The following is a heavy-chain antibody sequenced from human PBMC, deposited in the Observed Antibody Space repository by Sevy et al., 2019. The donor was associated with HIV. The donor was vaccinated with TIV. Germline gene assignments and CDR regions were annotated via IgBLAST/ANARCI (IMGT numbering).Heavy chain of an antibody. CDR1: GFTFATYW. D-gene: IGHD3-16*02. CDR3: ARALADWGSFHYSS. V-gene: IGHV3-7*01. J-gene: IGHJ4*02. CDR2: IKQDGTDK. Sequence: GGSLRLSCAASGFTFATYWMTWVRQAPGKGLEWVAYIKQDGTDKYYVDSVRGRFAISRDNAKNSLYLHMSGLRAEDTAVYYCARALADWGSFHYSSWGRGTWSPSPQ.